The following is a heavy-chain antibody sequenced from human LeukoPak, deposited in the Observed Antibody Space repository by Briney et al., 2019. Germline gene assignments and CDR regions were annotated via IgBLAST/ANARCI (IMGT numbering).Heavy chain of an antibody. CDR3: ARDLYSSRTNDAFVI. Sequence: SETLSLTCTVSGGSISNYYWGWIRQAPGKGLEWIGSIYYSGSTYYNPSLKSRVTISVDTAKNQFSLKLSSVTAADTAVYYCARDLYSSRTNDAFVIWGQGTMVTVSS. CDR1: GGSISNYY. CDR2: IYYSGST. J-gene: IGHJ3*02. D-gene: IGHD6-13*01. V-gene: IGHV4-39*07.